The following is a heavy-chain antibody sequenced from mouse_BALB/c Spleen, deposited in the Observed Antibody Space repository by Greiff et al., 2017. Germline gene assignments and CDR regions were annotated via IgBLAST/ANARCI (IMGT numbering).Heavy chain of an antibody. D-gene: IGHD1-3*01. CDR3: ARDGGLELMDY. V-gene: IGHV7-3*02. J-gene: IGHJ4*01. Sequence: EVQVVESGGGLVQPGGSLRLSCATSGFTFTDYYMSWVRQPPGKALEWLGFIRNKANGYTTEYSASVKGRFTISRDNSQSILYLQMNTLRAEDSATYYCARDGGLELMDYWGQGTSVTVSS. CDR1: GFTFTDYY. CDR2: IRNKANGYTT.